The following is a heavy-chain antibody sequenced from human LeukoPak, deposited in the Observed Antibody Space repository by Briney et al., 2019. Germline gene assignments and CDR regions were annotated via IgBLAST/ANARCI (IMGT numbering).Heavy chain of an antibody. CDR2: IIPILCIA. CDR3: ASARRASFIVGAQGYCYYLDV. J-gene: IGHJ6*03. Sequence: SVTLSFTASGGTFSSYTISWVRQAPGQGLEWMGRIIPILCIANYAHNYQGRVTIIADKSTSTAYMELSSPRSEDTALYYCASARRASFIVGAQGYCYYLDVWGKRTTVTVSS. CDR1: GGTFSSYT. D-gene: IGHD1-26*01. V-gene: IGHV1-69*02.